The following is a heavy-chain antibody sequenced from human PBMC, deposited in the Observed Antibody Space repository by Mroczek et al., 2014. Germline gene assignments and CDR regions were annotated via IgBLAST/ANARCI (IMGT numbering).Heavy chain of an antibody. CDR3: ATGLAPRYSSSQRSHFDY. J-gene: IGHJ4*02. D-gene: IGHD6-13*01. V-gene: IGHV1-8*01. CDR2: MNPNSGNT. Sequence: SGAEVKKPGASVKVSCKASGYTFTSYDINWVRQATGQGLEWMGWMNPNSGNTGYAQKFQGRVTMTRNTSISTAYMELSSLRFEDTAVYYCATGLAPRYSSSQRSHFDYWGQGTLVTVSS. CDR1: GYTFTSYD.